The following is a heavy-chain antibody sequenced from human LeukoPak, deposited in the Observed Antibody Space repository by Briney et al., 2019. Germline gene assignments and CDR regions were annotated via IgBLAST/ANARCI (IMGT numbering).Heavy chain of an antibody. J-gene: IGHJ4*02. D-gene: IGHD3-10*01. CDR1: GFTFSSYA. V-gene: IGHV3-23*01. Sequence: PGGSLRLSCAASGFTFSSYAMSWVRQAPGKGLEWVSAISGSGGSTYYADSVKGRFTISRDNSKNTLYLQMNSLRAEDTAVYYCAKAGNPRGWTTRSRTPLDYWGQGTLVTVSS. CDR3: AKAGNPRGWTTRSRTPLDY. CDR2: ISGSGGST.